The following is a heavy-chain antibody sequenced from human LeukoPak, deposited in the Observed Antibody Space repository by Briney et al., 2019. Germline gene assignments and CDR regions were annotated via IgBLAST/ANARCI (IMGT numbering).Heavy chain of an antibody. V-gene: IGHV3-21*01. CDR1: GFTFSSYS. CDR3: EREVDYDSRGGLGVGFDY. CDR2: ISSSSSYI. D-gene: IGHD3-22*01. Sequence: GGSLRLSCAASGFTFSSYSMNWVRQAPGKGLEWVSSISSSSSYIYYADSVKGRFTISRDNAKNSLYLQMNSLRAEDTAVYYCEREVDYDSRGGLGVGFDYWGRGPLVTVSS. J-gene: IGHJ4*02.